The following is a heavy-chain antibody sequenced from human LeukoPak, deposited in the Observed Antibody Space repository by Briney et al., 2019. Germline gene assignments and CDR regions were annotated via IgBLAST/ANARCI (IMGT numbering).Heavy chain of an antibody. D-gene: IGHD3-10*01. Sequence: GGSLRLSCSASEFTFINYAMHWVRQAPGKGLEYVSSISSNGGGTYYADSVKGRFTITRDNSENTLYLQMSSLSPEDTAVYYCVKDKGGYYYGSGSYYTDWGQGTLVTVSS. V-gene: IGHV3-64D*06. J-gene: IGHJ4*02. CDR1: EFTFINYA. CDR3: VKDKGGYYYGSGSYYTD. CDR2: ISSNGGGT.